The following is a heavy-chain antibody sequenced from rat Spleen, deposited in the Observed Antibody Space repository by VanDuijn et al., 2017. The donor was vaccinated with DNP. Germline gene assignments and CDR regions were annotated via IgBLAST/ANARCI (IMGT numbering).Heavy chain of an antibody. CDR3: ARWTRYFDY. D-gene: IGHD1-5*01. Sequence: GQLQESGPGLVKPSQSLSLTCSVTGYSIISSYRWNWIRKFPGNKLEWMGYINYSGRTSYNPSLTGRISITRDTSRNHFFLHLISVTTEDTATYYCARWTRYFDYWGRGTLVTVSS. CDR1: GYSIISSYR. CDR2: INYSGRT. J-gene: IGHJ3*01. V-gene: IGHV3-3*01.